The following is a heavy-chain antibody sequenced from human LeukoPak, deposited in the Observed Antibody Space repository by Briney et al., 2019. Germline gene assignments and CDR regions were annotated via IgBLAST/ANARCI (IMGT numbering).Heavy chain of an antibody. CDR1: GFTFSSYS. CDR2: ISPSSDYI. D-gene: IGHD1-1*01. Sequence: GGSLRLSCAASGFTFSSYSMNWVRQAPGKGLEWFSSISPSSDYIYYADSVKGRFTISRDNAKNSLYLQMNSLRAGDTAVYYCSRGGTDDPFNYWGQGTLVTVSS. V-gene: IGHV3-21*01. CDR3: SRGGTDDPFNY. J-gene: IGHJ4*02.